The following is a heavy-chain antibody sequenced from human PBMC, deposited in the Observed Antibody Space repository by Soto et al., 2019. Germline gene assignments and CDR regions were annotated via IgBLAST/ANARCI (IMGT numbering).Heavy chain of an antibody. CDR1: GFTVSSNY. V-gene: IGHV3-66*01. CDR2: IYSGGST. J-gene: IGHJ4*02. CDR3: QFSLDY. Sequence: EVQLVESGGGLVQPGGSLRLSCAASGFTVSSNYMSWVRQAPGKGLEWVSVIYSGGSTYYADSVKGRFTISRDNSKNTLYLQMSSLGAEDTAVYYRQFSLDYWGQGTLVTVSS.